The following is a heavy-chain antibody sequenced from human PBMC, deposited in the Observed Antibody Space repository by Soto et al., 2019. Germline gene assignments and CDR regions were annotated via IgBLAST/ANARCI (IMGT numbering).Heavy chain of an antibody. CDR2: ISWNSGSI. J-gene: IGHJ1*01. CDR1: GFTFDDYA. V-gene: IGHV3-9*01. Sequence: EVQLVESGGGLVQPGRSLRLSCAASGFTFDDYAMHWVRQAPGKGLEWVSGISWNSGSIGYADSVKGRFTISRDDAKNSLYLQINSLIAEDTALYYCAKDATVTTGYFQHWGQGTLVTVSS. D-gene: IGHD4-17*01. CDR3: AKDATVTTGYFQH.